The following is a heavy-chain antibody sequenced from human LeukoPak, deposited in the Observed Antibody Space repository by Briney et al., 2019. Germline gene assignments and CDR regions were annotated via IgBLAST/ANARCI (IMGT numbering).Heavy chain of an antibody. CDR1: GYTFTGYY. V-gene: IGHV1-2*02. Sequence: GASVKVSCKASGYTFTGYYMHWVRQAPGQGLEWMGWINPKSGGTNYAQRFQGRVTMTRDTSISTAYMELSRLRSDDTAVYYCASGRNYYHSSGSFDYWGQGTLVTVSS. J-gene: IGHJ4*02. D-gene: IGHD3-22*01. CDR3: ASGRNYYHSSGSFDY. CDR2: INPKSGGT.